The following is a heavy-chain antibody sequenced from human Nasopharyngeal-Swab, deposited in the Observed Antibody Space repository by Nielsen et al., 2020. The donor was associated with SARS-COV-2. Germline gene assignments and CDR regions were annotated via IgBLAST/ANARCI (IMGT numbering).Heavy chain of an antibody. V-gene: IGHV4-39*01. Sequence: SETLSLTCTVSGGSISSSSYYWGWIRQPPGKGLEWIGSIYYSGSTYYNPSLKSRVTISVDTSKNQFSLKLSSVTAADTAVYYCARISPRKASSLDYWGQGTLVTVSS. D-gene: IGHD6-6*01. CDR1: GGSISSSSYY. CDR3: ARISPRKASSLDY. J-gene: IGHJ4*02. CDR2: IYYSGST.